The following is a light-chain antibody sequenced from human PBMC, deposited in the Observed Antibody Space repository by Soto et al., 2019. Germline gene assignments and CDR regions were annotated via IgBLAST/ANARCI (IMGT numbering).Light chain of an antibody. J-gene: IGLJ1*01. Sequence: QSVLTQPPSASGSPGQSVTISCTGTSSDVGAYNYVSWYQHHPGKAPKLLIYEVSNRPSGVSNRFSGSKSVNTASLTISGLQAEDEADYYCTSYVSRYTPYVFGTGTKVTVL. CDR2: EVS. CDR3: TSYVSRYTPYV. V-gene: IGLV2-14*01. CDR1: SSDVGAYNY.